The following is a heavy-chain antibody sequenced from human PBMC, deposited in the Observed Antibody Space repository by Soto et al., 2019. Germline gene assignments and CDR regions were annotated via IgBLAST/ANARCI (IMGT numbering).Heavy chain of an antibody. V-gene: IGHV1-2*02. D-gene: IGHD3-22*01. CDR1: GYTFTGYY. CDR3: ARDTYYCDSSGYYHYYYGMDV. CDR2: INPNSGGT. Sequence: ASVKVSCKASGYTFTGYYMQWVRQAPGQGREWMGWINPNSGGTNYAQKFQGRVTMTRDTSISTAYMELSRLRSDDTAVYYCARDTYYCDSSGYYHYYYGMDVWGQGTTVTVSS. J-gene: IGHJ6*02.